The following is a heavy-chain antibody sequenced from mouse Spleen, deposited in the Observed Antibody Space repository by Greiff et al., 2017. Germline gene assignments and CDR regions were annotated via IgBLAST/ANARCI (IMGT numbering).Heavy chain of an antibody. D-gene: IGHD1-3*01. CDR2: INYDGSST. CDR1: GFTFSDYY. V-gene: IGHV5-16*01. J-gene: IGHJ4*01. Sequence: EVMLVESEGGLVQPGSSMKLSCTASGFTFSDYYMAWVRQVPEKGLEWVANINYDGSSTYYLDSLKSRFIISRDNAKNILYLQMSSLKSEDTATYYCARLAHYAMDYWGQGTSVTVSS. CDR3: ARLAHYAMDY.